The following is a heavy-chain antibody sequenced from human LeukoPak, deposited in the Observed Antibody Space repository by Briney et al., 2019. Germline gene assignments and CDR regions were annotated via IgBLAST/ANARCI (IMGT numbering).Heavy chain of an antibody. J-gene: IGHJ6*03. Sequence: ASVKVSCKASGYTFTGYYMHWMRQAPGQGLEWMGWINPNSGGTNYAQKFQGRATMTRDTSISTAYMELSRLRSDDTAVYYCARDTAMVSGYRYYYYYYMDVWGKGTTVTVSS. D-gene: IGHD5-18*01. CDR2: INPNSGGT. CDR1: GYTFTGYY. V-gene: IGHV1-2*02. CDR3: ARDTAMVSGYRYYYYYYMDV.